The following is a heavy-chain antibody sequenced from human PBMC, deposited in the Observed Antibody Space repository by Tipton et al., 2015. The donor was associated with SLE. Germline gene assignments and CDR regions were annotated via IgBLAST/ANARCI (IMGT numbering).Heavy chain of an antibody. Sequence: QLVQSGAEVKKPGASVKVSCKASGYTFTGYYMHWVRQAPGQGLEWMGRINPNSGGTNYAQKFQGRVTMTRDTSISTAYMELSRLRSDDTAVYYCAKSWKTVGHPPDYWGQGTLVTVSS. CDR3: AKSWKTVGHPPDY. V-gene: IGHV1-2*06. D-gene: IGHD4-11*01. CDR2: INPNSGGT. CDR1: GYTFTGYY. J-gene: IGHJ4*02.